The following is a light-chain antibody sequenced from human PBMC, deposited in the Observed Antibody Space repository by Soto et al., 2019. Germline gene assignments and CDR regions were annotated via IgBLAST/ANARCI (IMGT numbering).Light chain of an antibody. CDR3: QQYNNWPPSS. V-gene: IGKV3-15*01. Sequence: EIMMTQSPATLSVSPGERATLSCRASQSVSSNLAWYQQKPGQAPRLLIYGASTRATGIPARFGGNGSGTEFTLTISSLQSEDFAVYYCQQYNNWPPSSFGQGTKVDIK. J-gene: IGKJ1*01. CDR1: QSVSSN. CDR2: GAS.